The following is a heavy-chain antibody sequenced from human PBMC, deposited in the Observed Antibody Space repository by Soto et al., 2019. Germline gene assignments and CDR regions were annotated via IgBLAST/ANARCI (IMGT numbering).Heavy chain of an antibody. J-gene: IGHJ6*02. CDR1: GFSVSSNY. CDR2: IYSAGNT. D-gene: IGHD1-26*01. Sequence: GGSLRLSCAASGFSVSSNYMSWVRQAPGKGLEWISIIYSAGNTYYADSVKGRFTISRDNSKNTLYLQMNSLGAEDTAVYYCARDFVVGGPTINYYYGMDVWGQGTTVTVSS. V-gene: IGHV3-66*01. CDR3: ARDFVVGGPTINYYYGMDV.